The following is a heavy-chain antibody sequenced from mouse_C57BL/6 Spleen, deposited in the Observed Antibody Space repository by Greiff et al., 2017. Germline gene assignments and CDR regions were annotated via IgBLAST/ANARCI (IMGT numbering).Heavy chain of an antibody. CDR1: GYTFTDYE. V-gene: IGHV1-15*01. CDR3: TRQSIYYGNPYDMDY. CDR2: IDPDTGGT. J-gene: IGHJ2*01. D-gene: IGHD2-1*01. Sequence: VKLVESGAELVRPGASVTLSCKASGYTFTDYEMHWVKQTPVHGLEWIGAIDPDTGGTAYNQKFKGKAILTADKSSSTAYMRLLSLTSEDSAVYDYTRQSIYYGNPYDMDYWGQGTTLTVSS.